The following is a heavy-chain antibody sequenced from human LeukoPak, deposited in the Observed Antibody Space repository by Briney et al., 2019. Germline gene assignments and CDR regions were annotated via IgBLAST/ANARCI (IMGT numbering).Heavy chain of an antibody. D-gene: IGHD2-8*02. J-gene: IGHJ4*02. V-gene: IGHV4-59*08. CDR2: ISDIGSI. Sequence: SETLSLTCTVSGGSISSYYWSWIRQPPGKGLEWIAYISDIGSINYNPSLKSRVTISLDTSKNQFSLKLSSLTAADTAVYYCAGHHPRNTVDFWGQGTLVTVSS. CDR3: AGHHPRNTVDF. CDR1: GGSISSYY.